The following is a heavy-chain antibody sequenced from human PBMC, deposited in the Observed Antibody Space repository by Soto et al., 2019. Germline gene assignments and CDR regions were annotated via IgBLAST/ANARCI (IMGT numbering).Heavy chain of an antibody. CDR1: GLTVSGKKY. D-gene: IGHD1-1*01. J-gene: IGHJ3*01. Sequence: GSLRLSCAAFGLTVSGKKYVAWVRQAPGKGLEWISALYDVDGTYYADSVRGRFTTSSDSSKTTVYLQMNGLRPDDTAVYYCASWHEREHAYDVWGRGTTVTVSS. CDR2: LYDVDGT. CDR3: ASWHEREHAYDV. V-gene: IGHV3-53*01.